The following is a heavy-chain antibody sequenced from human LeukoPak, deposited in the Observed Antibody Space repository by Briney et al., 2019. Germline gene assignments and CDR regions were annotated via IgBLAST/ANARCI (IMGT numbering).Heavy chain of an antibody. J-gene: IGHJ4*02. CDR1: GYTFTSYD. CDR3: ARWEGSGSYTFDY. CDR2: INPNSGGT. V-gene: IGHV1-2*04. Sequence: ASVKVSCKASGYTFTSYDINWVRQATGQGLEWMAWINPNSGGTNYAQKFQGWVTMTRDTSISTAYMELSRLRSDDTAVYYCARWEGSGSYTFDYWGQGTLVTVSS. D-gene: IGHD3-10*01.